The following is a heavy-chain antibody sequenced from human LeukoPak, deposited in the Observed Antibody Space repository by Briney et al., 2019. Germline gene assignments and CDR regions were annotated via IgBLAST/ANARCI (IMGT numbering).Heavy chain of an antibody. J-gene: IGHJ2*01. CDR2: ISTKNGNT. V-gene: IGHV1-18*04. CDR3: ARFLTVTNSWYFDL. Sequence: GASVKVPCKASGYSFTSYGITWVRQAPGQGLEWMGWISTKNGNTNYAQKLQGRVTMTTDTSTSTAYMELRSLRSDDTAVYYCARFLTVTNSWYFDLWGRGTLVSVSS. D-gene: IGHD4-17*01. CDR1: GYSFTSYG.